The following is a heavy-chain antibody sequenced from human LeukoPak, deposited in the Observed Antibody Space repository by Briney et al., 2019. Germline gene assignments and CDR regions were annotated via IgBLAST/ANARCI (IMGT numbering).Heavy chain of an antibody. CDR2: ISGSGGST. D-gene: IGHD3-22*01. V-gene: IGHV3-23*01. Sequence: GGSLRLSCAASGFTFSSYAMSWVRQAPGKGLEWVSAISGSGGSTYYADSVKGWFTISRDNSKNTLYLQMNSLRAEDTAVYYCAKGGAYYYDSSAYYRDWGQGTLVTVSS. CDR3: AKGGAYYYDSSAYYRD. CDR1: GFTFSSYA. J-gene: IGHJ4*02.